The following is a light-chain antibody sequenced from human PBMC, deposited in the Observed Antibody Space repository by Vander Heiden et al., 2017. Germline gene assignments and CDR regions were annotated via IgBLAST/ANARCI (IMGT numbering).Light chain of an antibody. CDR2: GNR. CDR3: QSYYSSLSGSV. CDR1: SSNIGAGYD. J-gene: IGLJ2*01. V-gene: IGLV1-40*01. Sequence: QSVLPQPPSVSGAPGQRVTLSCTRRSSNIGAGYDVHWYHQLPGTAPKPVIYGNRKRPAVVPYRFAGSNSVTSASLAITGLLAEDEADYYCQSYYSSLSGSVFGGGTKLTVL.